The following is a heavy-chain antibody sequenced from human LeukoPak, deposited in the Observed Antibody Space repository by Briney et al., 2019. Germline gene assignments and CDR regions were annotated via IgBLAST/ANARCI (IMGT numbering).Heavy chain of an antibody. V-gene: IGHV1-2*06. Sequence: GASVKVSCKASGYTFTGYYMHWVRQAPGQGLEWMGRINPNSGGTNYAQKFQDRVTMTRDTSISTAYMELSRLRSDDTAVYYCALGPSRFPRSFDPWGQGTLVTVSS. CDR3: ALGPSRFPRSFDP. D-gene: IGHD3-10*01. CDR2: INPNSGGT. J-gene: IGHJ5*02. CDR1: GYTFTGYY.